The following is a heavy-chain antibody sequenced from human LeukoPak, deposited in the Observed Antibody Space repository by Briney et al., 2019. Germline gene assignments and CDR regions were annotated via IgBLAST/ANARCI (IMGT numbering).Heavy chain of an antibody. CDR1: GGSISSGSYY. Sequence: SETLSLTCTVSGGSISSGSYYWSWIRQPAGKGLEWIGRIYTSGSTNYNPSLKSRVTISVDTSKNQFSLKLSSVTAADTAVYYCARDSRDGYEGTNWFDPWGQGTLVTVSS. CDR2: IYTSGST. CDR3: ARDSRDGYEGTNWFDP. V-gene: IGHV4-61*02. D-gene: IGHD5-24*01. J-gene: IGHJ5*02.